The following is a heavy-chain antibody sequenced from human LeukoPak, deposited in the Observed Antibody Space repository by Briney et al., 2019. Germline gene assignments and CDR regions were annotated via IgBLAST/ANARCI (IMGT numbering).Heavy chain of an antibody. D-gene: IGHD5-24*01. V-gene: IGHV5-51*01. J-gene: IGHJ4*02. CDR3: AIINHPDGRVY. Sequence: HGESLKISCQGFGYPFTTSWIGWVRQLPGKGLGWTAIIYAGNSDAKHSPSFQGQVSISTDRSISTAYLHWSSLKASDTAIYYCAIINHPDGRVYWGQGTLVTVSS. CDR2: IYAGNSDA. CDR1: GYPFTTSW.